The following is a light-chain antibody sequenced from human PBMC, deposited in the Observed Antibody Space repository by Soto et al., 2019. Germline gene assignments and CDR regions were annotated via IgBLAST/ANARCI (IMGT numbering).Light chain of an antibody. Sequence: EIVVTQSPATLSLSPGERATLSCRASQSVRNNFAWYQQKPGQAPRLLIFDSSTRATGVRVRFSGSGSGTEFTLTISSLESEDFAVYYCQQCCHWPFTFGRGTKVEIK. CDR1: QSVRNN. CDR3: QQCCHWPFT. J-gene: IGKJ4*02. V-gene: IGKV3-11*01. CDR2: DSS.